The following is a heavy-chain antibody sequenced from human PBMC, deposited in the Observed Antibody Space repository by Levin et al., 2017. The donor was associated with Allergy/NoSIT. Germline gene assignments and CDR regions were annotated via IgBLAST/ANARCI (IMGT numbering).Heavy chain of an antibody. D-gene: IGHD3-10*01. Sequence: PGGSLRLSCAASGFTFSSYAMHWVRQAPGKGLEWVAVISYDGSNKYYADSVKGRFTISRDNSKNTLYLQMNSLRAEDTAVYYCARGFVAFGELLPEDFDYWGQGTLVTVSS. CDR2: ISYDGSNK. J-gene: IGHJ4*02. CDR1: GFTFSSYA. CDR3: ARGFVAFGELLPEDFDY. V-gene: IGHV3-30-3*01.